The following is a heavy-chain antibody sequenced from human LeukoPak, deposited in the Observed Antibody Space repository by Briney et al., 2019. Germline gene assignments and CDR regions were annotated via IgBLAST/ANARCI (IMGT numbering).Heavy chain of an antibody. Sequence: SETLSLTCTVSGGSISTYYWSWIRQPPGKRLEWIGYIYYTGTTNYNPSLKSRLTISVDTSKSQFSLRLSSATSADTAVYYCVGTKLWLSFDSWGQGTLVTVSS. V-gene: IGHV4-59*01. CDR2: IYYTGTT. D-gene: IGHD5-18*01. CDR1: GGSISTYY. CDR3: VGTKLWLSFDS. J-gene: IGHJ4*02.